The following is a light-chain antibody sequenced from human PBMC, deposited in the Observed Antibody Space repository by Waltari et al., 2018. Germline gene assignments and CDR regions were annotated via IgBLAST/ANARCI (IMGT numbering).Light chain of an antibody. CDR3: YSASDDNLI. J-gene: IGLJ2*01. Sequence: SYELTQPSSVSVSPGQTAKITCSGDILKEKYARWFQQKPGQAPVMLIYRASERPSGVPERFSGSSSGPTVTLTISGAQDEDEADYYCYSASDDNLIFGGGTKLTVL. CDR2: RAS. V-gene: IGLV3-27*01. CDR1: ILKEKY.